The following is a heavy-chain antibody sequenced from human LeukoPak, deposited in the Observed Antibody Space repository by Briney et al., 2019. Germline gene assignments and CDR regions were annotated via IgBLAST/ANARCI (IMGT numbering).Heavy chain of an antibody. CDR2: RYSDGNT. D-gene: IGHD1-14*01. CDR1: GFTVITND. Sequence: PGGSLRLSCAASGFTVITNDITWVRQAPGKGLEWVSVRYSDGNTKYADSVQGRFTISRDNSKNTLYLEMNSLSPDDTAVYYCARGVEPLAANTLAYWGQGTLVTVSS. CDR3: ARGVEPLAANTLAY. V-gene: IGHV3-53*01. J-gene: IGHJ4*02.